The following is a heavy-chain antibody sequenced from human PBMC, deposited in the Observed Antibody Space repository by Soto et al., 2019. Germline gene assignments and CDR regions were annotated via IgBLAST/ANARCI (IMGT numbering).Heavy chain of an antibody. J-gene: IGHJ4*02. V-gene: IGHV1-3*01. CDR2: INAASGNT. CDR3: ARDEDY. CDR1: GYIFATYS. Sequence: QVQLVQSGAEVKKPGASATVSCKASGYIFATYSIHWVRQAPGQSLEWMGWINAASGNTRYSQNFQGRLTLTRDISANTAYLELSSPTFEDTAVYYCARDEDYWGQGTLVIVSS.